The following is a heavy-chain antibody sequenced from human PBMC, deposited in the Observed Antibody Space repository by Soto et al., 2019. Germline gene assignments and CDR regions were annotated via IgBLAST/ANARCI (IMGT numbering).Heavy chain of an antibody. CDR1: GFTFSPYA. CDR3: ARDGPHIAICGYGDY. V-gene: IGHV3-30-3*01. J-gene: IGHJ4*02. Sequence: GGALRLSCAASGFTFSPYAMHWVRQAPGKGLEWVAHISSDGNNKYYADSVKGRFTISRDNFKNSLYLQMSSLRADDTAVYYCARDGPHIAICGYGDYWGQGNLVTVSS. CDR2: ISSDGNNK. D-gene: IGHD3-3*01.